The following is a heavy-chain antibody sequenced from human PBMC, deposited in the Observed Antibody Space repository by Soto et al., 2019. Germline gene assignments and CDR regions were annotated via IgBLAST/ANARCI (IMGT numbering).Heavy chain of an antibody. V-gene: IGHV1-3*01. CDR1: GYTFTSYA. D-gene: IGHD1-26*01. CDR2: INAGNGNT. Sequence: QVQLVQSGAEVKKPGASVKVSCKASGYTFTSYAMHWVRQAPGQRLEWMGWINAGNGNTKYSQKFQGRVTITRDTSASTAYMELSSLRSEDTAVYYCVGGGATFHFDYWGQGTLVTVSS. CDR3: VGGGATFHFDY. J-gene: IGHJ4*02.